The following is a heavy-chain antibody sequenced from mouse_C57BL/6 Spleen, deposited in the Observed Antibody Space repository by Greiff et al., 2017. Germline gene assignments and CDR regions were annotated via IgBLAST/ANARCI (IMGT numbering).Heavy chain of an antibody. CDR1: GFTFSSYA. D-gene: IGHD2-3*01. CDR2: ISSGGDYI. J-gene: IGHJ4*01. CDR3: TREWLLAMDY. V-gene: IGHV5-9-1*02. Sequence: EVKVVASGAGLVKPGGSLKLSCAASGFTFSSYAMSWVRQTPEKRLEWVAYISSGGDYIYYADTVKGRFTISRDNARNTLYLQMSSLKSEDTAMYYCTREWLLAMDYWGQGTSVTVSS.